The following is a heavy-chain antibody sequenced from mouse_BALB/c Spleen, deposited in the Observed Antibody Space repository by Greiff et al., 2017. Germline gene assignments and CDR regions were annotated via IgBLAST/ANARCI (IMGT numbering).Heavy chain of an antibody. CDR1: GYTFTSYW. CDR2: INPSNGRT. J-gene: IGHJ2*01. CDR3: ARSGTEEGFDY. V-gene: IGHV1S81*02. D-gene: IGHD3-2*02. Sequence: QVQLQQSGAELVKPGASVKLSCKASGYTFTSYWMHWVKQRPGQGLEWIGEINPSNGRTNYNEKFKSKATLTVDKSSSTAYMQLSSLTSEDSAVYYYARSGTEEGFDYWGQGTTVTVSS.